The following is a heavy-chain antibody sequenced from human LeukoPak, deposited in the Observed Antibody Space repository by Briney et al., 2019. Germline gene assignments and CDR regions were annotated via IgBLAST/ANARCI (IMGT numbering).Heavy chain of an antibody. V-gene: IGHV1-46*01. Sequence: GASVKVSCKASGYTFTSYYMHWVRQAPGQGLEWMGIINPSGGSTSYAQKFQGRVTITADKSTSTAYMELSSLRSEDTAVYYCAREKSSHCCYYFDYWGQGTLVTVSS. CDR2: INPSGGST. CDR1: GYTFTSYY. J-gene: IGHJ4*02. D-gene: IGHD2-21*02. CDR3: AREKSSHCCYYFDY.